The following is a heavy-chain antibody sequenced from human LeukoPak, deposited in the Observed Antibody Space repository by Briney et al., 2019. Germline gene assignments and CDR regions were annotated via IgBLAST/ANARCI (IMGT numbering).Heavy chain of an antibody. Sequence: GESLKIPCKGSGYSFTTYWIGWVRQMPGKGLEWKGIVYPGDSDTTYSPSFQGQVTISADESISTAYLQWSGLTASDTAMYYCARLADGDFHHWGQGTLVTVSS. D-gene: IGHD4-17*01. J-gene: IGHJ1*01. V-gene: IGHV5-51*01. CDR1: GYSFTTYW. CDR2: VYPGDSDT. CDR3: ARLADGDFHH.